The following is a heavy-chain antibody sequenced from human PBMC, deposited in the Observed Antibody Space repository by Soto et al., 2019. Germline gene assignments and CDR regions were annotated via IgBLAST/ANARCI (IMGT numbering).Heavy chain of an antibody. Sequence: QVQLVESGGGVVQPGRSLRLSCAASGFTFSSYAMHWVRQAPGKGLEWVAVISYDGSNKYYADSVKGRFTISRDNSKNTLYLQMNSLRAEDTAVYYCVVVAASHWGQGTMVTVSS. D-gene: IGHD2-15*01. CDR1: GFTFSSYA. J-gene: IGHJ3*01. CDR2: ISYDGSNK. CDR3: VVVAASH. V-gene: IGHV3-30-3*01.